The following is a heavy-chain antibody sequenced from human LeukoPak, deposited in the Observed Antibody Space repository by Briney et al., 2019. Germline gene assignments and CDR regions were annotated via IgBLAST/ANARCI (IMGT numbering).Heavy chain of an antibody. Sequence: SETLSLTCAVSGDSFSSHYWTWIRQPPGRGLEWIGYISYIGTINYNPSLKSRVTISIDTSKNQFSLKLSSVTTADTAVYYCARDLVTVTKGFDIWGLGTMVSVSS. CDR3: ARDLVTVTKGFDI. D-gene: IGHD4-17*01. J-gene: IGHJ3*02. V-gene: IGHV4-59*11. CDR2: ISYIGTI. CDR1: GDSFSSHY.